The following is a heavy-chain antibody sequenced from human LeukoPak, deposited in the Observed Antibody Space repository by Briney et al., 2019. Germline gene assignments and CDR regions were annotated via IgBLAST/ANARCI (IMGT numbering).Heavy chain of an antibody. CDR3: ARGGNSVGRVLQH. Sequence: PSETLSLTCTVSGGSISSYYWSWIRQPPGKGLEWIGYIYYSGSTNYNPSLKSRVTISVDTSKNQFSLKPSSVTAADTAVYYCARGGNSVGRVLQHWGQGTLVTVSS. D-gene: IGHD4-23*01. V-gene: IGHV4-59*08. CDR2: IYYSGST. CDR1: GGSISSYY. J-gene: IGHJ1*01.